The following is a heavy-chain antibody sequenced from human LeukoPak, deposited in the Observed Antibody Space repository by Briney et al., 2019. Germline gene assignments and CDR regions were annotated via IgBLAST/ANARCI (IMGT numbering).Heavy chain of an antibody. CDR1: GFTFSSYS. CDR2: ISSSSSYI. Sequence: PGGSLRLSCAASGFTFSSYSMNWVRQAPGKGLEWVSSISSSSSYIYYADSVKGRFTISRDNSKNTLYLQMNSLRAEDTAVYYCAKGGARSYYYGMDVWGQGTTVTVSS. V-gene: IGHV3-21*04. CDR3: AKGGARSYYYGMDV. J-gene: IGHJ6*02. D-gene: IGHD4-17*01.